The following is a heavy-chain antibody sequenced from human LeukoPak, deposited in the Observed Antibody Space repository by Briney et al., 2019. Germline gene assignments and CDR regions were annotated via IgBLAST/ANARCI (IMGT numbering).Heavy chain of an antibody. J-gene: IGHJ5*02. CDR3: ARTPGGNSRAWFDP. D-gene: IGHD4-23*01. CDR2: IIPILGIA. Sequence: SVKVSCKASGGTFSSHAISWVRQAPGQGLEWMGRIIPILGIANYAQKFQGRVTITADKSTSTAYMELSSLRSEDTAVYYCARTPGGNSRAWFDPWGQGTLVTVSS. CDR1: GGTFSSHA. V-gene: IGHV1-69*04.